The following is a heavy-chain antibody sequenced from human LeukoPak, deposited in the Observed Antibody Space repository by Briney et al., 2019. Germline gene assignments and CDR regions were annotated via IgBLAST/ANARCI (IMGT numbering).Heavy chain of an antibody. J-gene: IGHJ5*02. Sequence: SETLSLTCDVYARSFSGYYCSCIRQPQGKWLEWIGEINHSGSTNYNPSLKSRVTISVDTSKNQFSLKLSSVTAADTAVYYCARRLPYYGSGRVSYNWFDPWGQGTLVTVSS. V-gene: IGHV4-34*01. CDR2: INHSGST. D-gene: IGHD3-10*01. CDR1: ARSFSGYY. CDR3: ARRLPYYGSGRVSYNWFDP.